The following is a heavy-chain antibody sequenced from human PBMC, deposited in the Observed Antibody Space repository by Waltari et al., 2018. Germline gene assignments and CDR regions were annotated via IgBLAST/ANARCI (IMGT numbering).Heavy chain of an antibody. CDR1: GYTFTSYA. D-gene: IGHD3-9*01. Sequence: QVQLVQSGAEVKKPGASVKVSCKASGYTFTSYAMHWVRQAPGQRLEWMGWINAGNGNTKNSQKFQGRVTITRETSESTAYMELSSLRSEDTAVYYCARGESLYDILTGYHSGAFDIWGQGTMVTVSS. V-gene: IGHV1-3*01. J-gene: IGHJ3*02. CDR3: ARGESLYDILTGYHSGAFDI. CDR2: INAGNGNT.